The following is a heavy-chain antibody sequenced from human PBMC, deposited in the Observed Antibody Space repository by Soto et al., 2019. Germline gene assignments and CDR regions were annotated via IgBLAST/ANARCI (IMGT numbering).Heavy chain of an antibody. CDR2: IIPIFGTA. D-gene: IGHD4-17*01. CDR1: GGTFSSYA. J-gene: IGHJ4*02. Sequence: SVKVSCKASGGTFSSYAISWVRQAPGQGLEWMGGIIPIFGTANYAQKFQGRVTITADESTSTAYMELSSLRSEDTAVYYCARDYGYGDYELDYWGQGTLVTVSS. V-gene: IGHV1-69*13. CDR3: ARDYGYGDYELDY.